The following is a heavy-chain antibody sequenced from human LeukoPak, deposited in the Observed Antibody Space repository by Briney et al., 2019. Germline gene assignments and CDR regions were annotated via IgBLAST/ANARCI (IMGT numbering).Heavy chain of an antibody. CDR3: ARRTAVAVNFDY. V-gene: IGHV3-11*04. CDR2: ISSSGSTI. J-gene: IGHJ4*02. D-gene: IGHD6-19*01. Sequence: GGSLRLSCAASGFTFSDYYMSWIRQAPGKGLEWVSYISSSGSTIYYADSVKGRFTISRDNAKNSLYLQMNSLRAEETAVYYCARRTAVAVNFDYWGQGTLVTVSS. CDR1: GFTFSDYY.